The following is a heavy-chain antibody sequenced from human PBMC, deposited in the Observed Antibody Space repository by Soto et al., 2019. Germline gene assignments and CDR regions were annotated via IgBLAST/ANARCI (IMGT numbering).Heavy chain of an antibody. D-gene: IGHD3-3*01. V-gene: IGHV4-39*01. J-gene: IGHJ5*02. CDR2: IYYSGST. Sequence: SETLSLTCTVSGGSISSSSYYWGWIRQHPGKGLQGIRSIYYSGSTYYNPSLKSRVTISVDTSKNQFSLKLSSVTAADTAVYYCARHLGTLRFLEWCTINWFDPWGPGTLVTGSS. CDR3: ARHLGTLRFLEWCTINWFDP. CDR1: GGSISSSSYY.